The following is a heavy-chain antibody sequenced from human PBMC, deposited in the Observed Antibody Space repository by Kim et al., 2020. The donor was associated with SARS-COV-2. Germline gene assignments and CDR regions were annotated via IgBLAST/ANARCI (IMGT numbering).Heavy chain of an antibody. V-gene: IGHV3-48*03. Sequence: GGSLRLSCAASGFTFSSYEMNWVRQAPGKGLEWVSYISSSGSTIYYADSVKGRFTISRDNAKNSLYLQMNSLRAEDTAVYYCAYVPDFWPYWGQGTLVTVSS. CDR2: ISSSGSTI. D-gene: IGHD3-3*01. CDR3: AYVPDFWPY. J-gene: IGHJ4*02. CDR1: GFTFSSYE.